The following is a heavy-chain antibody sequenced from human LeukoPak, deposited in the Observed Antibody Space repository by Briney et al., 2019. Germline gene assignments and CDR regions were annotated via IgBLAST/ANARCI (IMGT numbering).Heavy chain of an antibody. Sequence: GSLSLSCAASLLTFSSSWMHWVRQAPGKGAVWVSRINTDGSNTVYADSVKGRFSISRDNAKNTLYLQMSSLRVEDTAVDYCATAGGNGWYAFDYWGQGTLVTVSS. D-gene: IGHD6-19*01. V-gene: IGHV3-74*03. CDR3: ATAGGNGWYAFDY. CDR1: LLTFSSSW. CDR2: INTDGSNT. J-gene: IGHJ4*02.